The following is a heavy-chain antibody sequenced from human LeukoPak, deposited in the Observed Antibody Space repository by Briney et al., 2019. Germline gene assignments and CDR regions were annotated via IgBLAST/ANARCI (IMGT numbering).Heavy chain of an antibody. D-gene: IGHD6-13*01. J-gene: IGHJ4*02. V-gene: IGHV1-46*01. CDR2: INPSGGST. CDR1: GYTFTSYY. Sequence: VASVKVSCKASGYTFTSYYMHWVRQAPGQGLEWMGIINPSGGSTSYAQRFQGRVTMTRDTSTSTVYMELSSLRSEDTAVYYCARDRPTSSSSRDLDYWGQGTLVTVSS. CDR3: ARDRPTSSSSRDLDY.